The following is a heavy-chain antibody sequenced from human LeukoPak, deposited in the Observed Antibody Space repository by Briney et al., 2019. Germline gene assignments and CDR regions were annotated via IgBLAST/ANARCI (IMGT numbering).Heavy chain of an antibody. V-gene: IGHV1-69*01. CDR1: GGTFSSYA. J-gene: IGHJ6*04. Sequence: SVKVPCKASGGTFSSYAISWVRQAPGQGLEWMGGIIPIFGTANYAQKFQGRVTITADESTSTAYMELSSLRSEDTAVYYCARAGVYSSSWHLRSVDYYYGMDVWGKGTTVTVSS. CDR3: ARAGVYSSSWHLRSVDYYYGMDV. D-gene: IGHD6-13*01. CDR2: IIPIFGTA.